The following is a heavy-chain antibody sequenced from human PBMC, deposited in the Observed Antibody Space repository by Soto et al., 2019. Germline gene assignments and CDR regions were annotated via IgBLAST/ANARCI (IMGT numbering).Heavy chain of an antibody. J-gene: IGHJ6*02. CDR2: IYYSGST. V-gene: IGHV4-39*01. D-gene: IGHD6-19*01. Sequence: QLQLQESGPGLVKPSETLSLTCTVSGGSISSSSYYWGWIRQPPGKGLEWIGSIYYSGSTYYNPSLKSRVTISVDTSKNQFSLKLSSVTAADTAVYYCARQRSVAGTSYYYYGMDVWGQGTKVTV. CDR3: ARQRSVAGTSYYYYGMDV. CDR1: GGSISSSSYY.